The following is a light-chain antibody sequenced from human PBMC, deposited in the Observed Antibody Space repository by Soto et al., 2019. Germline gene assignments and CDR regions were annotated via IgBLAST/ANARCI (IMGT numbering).Light chain of an antibody. Sequence: ETVMTQSPATLSLSPGERATLSCWASQSVSSKLAWYQQKPGQAPRLLIYGASTRATGIPARFSGSGSGTEFTLTINSLQSEDSAVYYCQQPNQWPITFDQGTKVDIK. J-gene: IGKJ1*01. CDR1: QSVSSK. V-gene: IGKV3-15*01. CDR2: GAS. CDR3: QQPNQWPIT.